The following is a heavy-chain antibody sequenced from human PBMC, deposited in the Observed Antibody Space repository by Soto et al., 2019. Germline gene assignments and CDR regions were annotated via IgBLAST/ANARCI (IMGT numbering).Heavy chain of an antibody. D-gene: IGHD1-1*01. V-gene: IGHV1-8*01. CDR3: ASTLHVDNVDY. Sequence: QVQLVQSGAEVKKPGASVKVSCKASGYTFTSYDINWVRQATGQGLEWMGWMNPNSGNTGYAQKFQGRVTLTRTTAISTAYMELSSLTSEDTTVYYCASTLHVDNVDYWGPGTLVTVSS. J-gene: IGHJ4*02. CDR1: GYTFTSYD. CDR2: MNPNSGNT.